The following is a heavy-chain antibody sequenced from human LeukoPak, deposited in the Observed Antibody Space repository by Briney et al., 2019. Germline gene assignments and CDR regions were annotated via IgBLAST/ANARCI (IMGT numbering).Heavy chain of an antibody. V-gene: IGHV1-69*13. J-gene: IGHJ3*02. Sequence: ASVKVSCKASGGTFSSYAISWVRQAPGQGLEWMGRIIPIFGTANYAQKFQGRVTITADESTSTAYMELSSLRSEDTAVYYCAREGPTGPTDAFDIWGQGTMVTVSS. CDR2: IIPIFGTA. CDR1: GGTFSSYA. D-gene: IGHD1-1*01. CDR3: AREGPTGPTDAFDI.